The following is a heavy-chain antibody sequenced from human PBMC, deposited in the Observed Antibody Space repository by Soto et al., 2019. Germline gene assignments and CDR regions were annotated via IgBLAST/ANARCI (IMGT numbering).Heavy chain of an antibody. D-gene: IGHD5-12*01. CDR2: INPNGGVT. J-gene: IGHJ6*03. CDR3: ARESGGATATLAYYYFYMDV. V-gene: IGHV1-2*04. CDR1: GDSFNDYY. Sequence: QVQLVQSGAEVRKPGASVTVSCRSSGDSFNDYYIHWVRQAPGQGFEWMGWINPNGGVTKYAQKFQGWVSMTRDTSLRTVYMQLSRLRSDDTAVYYGARESGGATATLAYYYFYMDVWGTGTTVNVSS.